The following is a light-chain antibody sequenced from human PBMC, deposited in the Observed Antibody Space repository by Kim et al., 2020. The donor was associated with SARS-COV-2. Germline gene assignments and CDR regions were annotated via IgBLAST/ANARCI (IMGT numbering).Light chain of an antibody. J-gene: IGKJ4*01. CDR3: QQYYILPQVT. CDR1: QPVSSK. V-gene: IGKV3-15*01. Sequence: EIVMTQSPATLSVSPGERATLSCRASQPVSSKLAWYQHKPDQASSLLIHGISTRATGVPARFSCSGAGKEFTLTISSLQFEDCAVYYCQQYYILPQVTFGGGTKGDI. CDR2: GIS.